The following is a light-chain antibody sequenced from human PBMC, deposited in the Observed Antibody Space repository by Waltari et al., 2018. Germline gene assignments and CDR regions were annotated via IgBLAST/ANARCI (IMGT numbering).Light chain of an antibody. CDR1: QGVSRY. CDR2: AAS. Sequence: IVLPRPPGTLPLSPGERATPSSRASQGVSRYLVWYQQKPGQAPRLLIYAASIRATGIPDRFSGSGSGTDFSLTISRLEPEDFAVYYCQKYDRLPATFGQGTKVEIK. J-gene: IGKJ1*01. V-gene: IGKV3-20*01. CDR3: QKYDRLPAT.